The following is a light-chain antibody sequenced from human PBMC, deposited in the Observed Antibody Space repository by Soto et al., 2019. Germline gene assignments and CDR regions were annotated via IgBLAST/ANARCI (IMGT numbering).Light chain of an antibody. Sequence: QSVLTQPASVSGSPGQSITISCTGTSSDVGGYKYVSWYQLHPGTAPKLVIYDVTNRPSGVSNRFSGSKSGNTASLTISGLQAEDEADYFCSSYTSTSTLFGTGTKVPS. V-gene: IGLV2-14*01. J-gene: IGLJ1*01. CDR3: SSYTSTSTL. CDR2: DVT. CDR1: SSDVGGYKY.